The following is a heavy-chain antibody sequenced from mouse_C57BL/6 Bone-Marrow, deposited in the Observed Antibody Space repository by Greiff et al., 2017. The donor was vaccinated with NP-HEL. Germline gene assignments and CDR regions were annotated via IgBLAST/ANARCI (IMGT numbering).Heavy chain of an antibody. CDR2: INPYNGGT. V-gene: IGHV1-19*01. CDR1: GYTFTDYY. Sequence: VQLQQSGPVLVKPGASVKMSCKASGYTFTDYYMNWVKQSHGKSLEWIGVINPYNGGTSYNQKFKGKATLTVDKSSSTAYMELNSLTSEDSAVYYCASSGYPYYYAMDYWGQGTSVTVSS. D-gene: IGHD3-2*02. J-gene: IGHJ4*01. CDR3: ASSGYPYYYAMDY.